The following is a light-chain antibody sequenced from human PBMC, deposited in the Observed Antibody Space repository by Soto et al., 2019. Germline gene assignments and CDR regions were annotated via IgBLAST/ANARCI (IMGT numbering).Light chain of an antibody. CDR2: GAS. CDR3: QQYNDWPLIS. CDR1: QSISSS. Sequence: EIVLTQSPATLSLSPGERATLSCWASQSISSSLAWYQQKPGQAPRLLIYGASARATGIPGRFSGSGSGTEFTFTISSLQSEDSAVYYCQQYNDWPLISFGQGTRLEIK. V-gene: IGKV3-15*01. J-gene: IGKJ5*01.